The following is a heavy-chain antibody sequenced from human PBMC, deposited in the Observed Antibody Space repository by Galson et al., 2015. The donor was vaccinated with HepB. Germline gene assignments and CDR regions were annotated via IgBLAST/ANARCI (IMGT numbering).Heavy chain of an antibody. Sequence: SVKVSCKASGYTFTSYAVHWVRQAPGQRLEWMGWINAGNGNTKYSQKFQGRVTITRDTSASTAYMELSSLRSEDTAVYYCARGLDRLYYFDYWGQGTLVTVSS. CDR2: INAGNGNT. V-gene: IGHV1-3*01. J-gene: IGHJ4*02. CDR1: GYTFTSYA. CDR3: ARGLDRLYYFDY. D-gene: IGHD3/OR15-3a*01.